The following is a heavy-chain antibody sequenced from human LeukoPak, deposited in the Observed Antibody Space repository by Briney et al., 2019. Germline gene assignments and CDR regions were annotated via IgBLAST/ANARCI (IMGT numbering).Heavy chain of an antibody. CDR3: VRGPRYYDDSGFHYGVFDI. CDR1: GFTLSGYG. J-gene: IGHJ3*02. CDR2: ISSSTRII. V-gene: IGHV3-48*01. Sequence: PGGSLRLSCAASGFTLSGYGMNWVRQAPGKGLEWVSYISSSTRIIYYADSVKGRFIISRDNSKNTLSLQMNSLTADDTAVYYCVRGPRYYDDSGFHYGVFDIWGQGTVVTVSS. D-gene: IGHD3-22*01.